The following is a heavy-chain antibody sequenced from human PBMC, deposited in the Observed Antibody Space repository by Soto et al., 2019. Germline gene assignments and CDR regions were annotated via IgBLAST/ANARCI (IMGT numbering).Heavy chain of an antibody. CDR2: IDDSGST. CDR1: SGTISSRIHY. Sequence: SETLSLTCTVSSGTISSRIHYWAGIRHPPGKGLEWIGVIDDSGSTHYSESLKSRVTISVDTSKNQFSLKVSSVTATDTAVYYCARQGRNTRIVLIKHYATDFWGQGTAVTVSS. CDR3: ARQGRNTRIVLIKHYATDF. D-gene: IGHD1-1*01. J-gene: IGHJ6*02. V-gene: IGHV4-39*01.